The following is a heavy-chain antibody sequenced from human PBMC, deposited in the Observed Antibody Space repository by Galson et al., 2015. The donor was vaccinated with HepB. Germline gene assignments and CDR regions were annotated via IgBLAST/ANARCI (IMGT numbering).Heavy chain of an antibody. J-gene: IGHJ3*02. CDR3: AGYSSAWYPNDGFDI. D-gene: IGHD6-19*01. V-gene: IGHV1-69*13. CDR1: GYTFTSFG. CDR2: IIPILGTA. Sequence: SVKVSCKASGYTFTSFGITWVRQAPGQRLEWMGGIIPILGTANYAQNFQGRVTITADESTSTAYMDLSSLRSEDTAVYYCAGYSSAWYPNDGFDIWGQGTMVTVSS.